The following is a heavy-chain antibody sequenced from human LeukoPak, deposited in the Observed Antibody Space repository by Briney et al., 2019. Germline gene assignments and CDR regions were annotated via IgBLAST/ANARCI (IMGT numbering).Heavy chain of an antibody. CDR1: GYTFTSYG. CDR3: ARGQLSYYYDSSGYFSAEYFQH. Sequence: GASVKVSCKASGYTFTSYGISWVRQAPGQGLEWMGWISAYNGNTNYAQKLQGRVTMTTDTSTSTAYMELRSLRSDDTAAYYCARGQLSYYYDSSGYFSAEYFQHWGQGTLVTVSS. D-gene: IGHD3-22*01. CDR2: ISAYNGNT. J-gene: IGHJ1*01. V-gene: IGHV1-18*01.